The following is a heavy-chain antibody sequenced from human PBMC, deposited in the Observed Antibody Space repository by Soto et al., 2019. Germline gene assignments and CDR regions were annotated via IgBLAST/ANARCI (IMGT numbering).Heavy chain of an antibody. V-gene: IGHV4-38-2*02. D-gene: IGHD1-1*01. CDR1: GFSIGGGFY. CDR3: AREKVGTTFFDN. J-gene: IGHJ4*02. Sequence: PSETLSLTCNVTGFSIGGGFYWSGVRQTPGKGLEWIGSIYRPGNSYRNPSLEGRLIVSMDLSNNQFFLKLASVTAADTAIYYCAREKVGTTFFDNWGQGTQVTVS. CDR2: IYRPGNS.